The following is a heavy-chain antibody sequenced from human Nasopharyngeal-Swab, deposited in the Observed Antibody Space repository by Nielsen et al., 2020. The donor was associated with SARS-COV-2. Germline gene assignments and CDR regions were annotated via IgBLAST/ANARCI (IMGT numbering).Heavy chain of an antibody. CDR2: ISGSGGST. Sequence: IRQPTGKGLEWVSAISGSGGSTYYADSVKGRFTISSDNSKNTLYLQMNSLRAEETAVYYCAKEADYWGQGTLVTVSS. V-gene: IGHV3-23*01. CDR3: AKEADY. J-gene: IGHJ4*02.